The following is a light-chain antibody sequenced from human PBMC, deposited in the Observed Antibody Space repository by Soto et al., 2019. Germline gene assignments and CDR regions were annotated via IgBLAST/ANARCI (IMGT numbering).Light chain of an antibody. CDR2: DAS. CDR1: QSVSSN. V-gene: IGKV3-11*01. Sequence: EIVLTQSPATLSLSPGERATLSCRASQSVSSNLAWYQQKPGQAPRVLIYDASNRATGIPARFSGSGSGTDFTLTINSLEPEDFAVYYCQQRLTFGGGTKLEIK. CDR3: QQRLT. J-gene: IGKJ4*01.